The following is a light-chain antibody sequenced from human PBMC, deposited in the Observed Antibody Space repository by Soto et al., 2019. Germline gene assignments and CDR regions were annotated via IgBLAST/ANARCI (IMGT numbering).Light chain of an antibody. Sequence: QAVVTQEPSLTVSPGGTVTLTCGSNTGAVTSGHYPHWLQQRPGQAPRTLIYDTSNKQSWTPARFSGSLLGGKAALTLSGAQPEDEADYYCLLYYGGAQVFGGGTKLTVL. V-gene: IGLV7-46*01. J-gene: IGLJ2*01. CDR2: DTS. CDR3: LLYYGGAQV. CDR1: TGAVTSGHY.